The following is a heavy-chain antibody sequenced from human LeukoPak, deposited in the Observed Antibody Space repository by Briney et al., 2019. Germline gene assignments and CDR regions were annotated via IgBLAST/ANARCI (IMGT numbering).Heavy chain of an antibody. CDR3: AKDRGGRDGYLRYFDL. Sequence: GGSLRLSCAASGFTFNTYGMHWVRQAPGKGLEWMAFIRYDGGNKYYADSVKGRFTISRDNSKNTLYFQMNSLRAEDTAVYYCAKDRGGRDGYLRYFDLWGRGTLVTVSS. V-gene: IGHV3-30*02. CDR1: GFTFNTYG. J-gene: IGHJ2*01. D-gene: IGHD5-24*01. CDR2: IRYDGGNK.